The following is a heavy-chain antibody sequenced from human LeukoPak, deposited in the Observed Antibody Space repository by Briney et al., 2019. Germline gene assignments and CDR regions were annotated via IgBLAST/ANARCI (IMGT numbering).Heavy chain of an antibody. CDR2: IIPIFGTA. D-gene: IGHD4-23*01. CDR1: GYTFTSYG. Sequence: SVKVSCKASGYTFTSYGISWVRQAPGQGLEWMGGIIPIFGTANYAQKFQGRVTITADESTSTAYMELSSLRSEDTAVYYCYGGNRLYVYWGQGTLVTVSS. CDR3: YGGNRLYVY. V-gene: IGHV1-69*13. J-gene: IGHJ4*02.